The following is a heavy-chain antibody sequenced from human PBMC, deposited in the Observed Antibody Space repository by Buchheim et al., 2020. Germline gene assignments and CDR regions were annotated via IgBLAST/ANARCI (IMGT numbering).Heavy chain of an antibody. J-gene: IGHJ4*02. Sequence: QVQLQESGPGLVKPSGTLSLTCAVSGGSISSSNWWSWVRQPPGKGLEWIGEIYHSGSTNYNPSLKSRVTRSVDKSKNQFSLKLSSVTAADTAVYYCARVGRYYDSSGYIFRYFDYWGQGTL. CDR2: IYHSGST. CDR3: ARVGRYYDSSGYIFRYFDY. D-gene: IGHD3-22*01. CDR1: GGSISSSNW. V-gene: IGHV4-4*02.